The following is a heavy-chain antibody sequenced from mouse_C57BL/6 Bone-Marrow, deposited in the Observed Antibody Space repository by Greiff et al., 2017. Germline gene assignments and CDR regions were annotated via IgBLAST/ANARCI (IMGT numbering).Heavy chain of an antibody. CDR1: GFTFSDAW. Sequence: EVTVEESGGGLVQPGGSMKLSCAASGFTFSDAWMDWVRQSPETGLEWVAEIRNKANNHATYYAESVKGRFTISRDDSKSSVYLQMNSLRAEDTGIYYCTSYYGSSHFDYWGKGTTLTVSA. CDR3: TSYYGSSHFDY. D-gene: IGHD1-1*01. CDR2: IRNKANNHAT. V-gene: IGHV6-6*01. J-gene: IGHJ2*01.